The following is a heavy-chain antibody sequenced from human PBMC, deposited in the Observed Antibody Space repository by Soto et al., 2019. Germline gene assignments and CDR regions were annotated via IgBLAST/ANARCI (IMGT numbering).Heavy chain of an antibody. CDR2: FDPEDGET. J-gene: IGHJ5*02. CDR3: ATKGDDYGDYERLHIWFDP. CDR1: GYTLTELS. D-gene: IGHD4-17*01. V-gene: IGHV1-24*01. Sequence: ASVKVSCKVSGYTLTELSMHWVRQAPGKGFEWMGGFDPEDGETIYAQKFQGRVTMTEDTSTDTAYMELSSLRSEDTAVYYCATKGDDYGDYERLHIWFDPWGQGTLVTVSS.